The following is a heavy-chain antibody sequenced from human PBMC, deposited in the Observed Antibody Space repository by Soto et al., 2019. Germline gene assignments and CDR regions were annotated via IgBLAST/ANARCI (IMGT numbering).Heavy chain of an antibody. Sequence: SETLSLTCTVSGGSVSSGSYYWSWIRQPPGKGLEWIGYIYYSGSTNYNPSLKSRVTISVDTSKNQFSLKLSSVTAADTAVYYCARAVLRVSPFDYWGQGTLVTSPQ. CDR2: IYYSGST. J-gene: IGHJ4*02. CDR1: GGSVSSGSYY. V-gene: IGHV4-61*01. D-gene: IGHD2-21*01. CDR3: ARAVLRVSPFDY.